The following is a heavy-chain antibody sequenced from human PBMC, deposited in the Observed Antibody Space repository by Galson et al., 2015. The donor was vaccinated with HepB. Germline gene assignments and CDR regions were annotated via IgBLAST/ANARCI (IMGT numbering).Heavy chain of an antibody. CDR3: ARVGSVHYSYAMEV. J-gene: IGHJ6*02. CDR2: IKQDGSEK. V-gene: IGHV3-7*03. CDR1: GFTVSGYW. D-gene: IGHD1-26*01. Sequence: SLRLSCAASGFTVSGYWMSWVRQAPGKGLEWVANIKQDGSEKYYVDSVKGRFTISRDNAKNSVFLQMDSLRADDTAVYYCARVGSVHYSYAMEVWGQGTTVTVSS.